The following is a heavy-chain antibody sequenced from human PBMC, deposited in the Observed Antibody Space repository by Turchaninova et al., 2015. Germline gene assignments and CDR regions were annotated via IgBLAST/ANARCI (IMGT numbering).Heavy chain of an antibody. CDR2: ISDSGGST. D-gene: IGHD1-7*01. CDR3: AKDLTGTTYWYFDL. V-gene: IGHV3-23*04. Sequence: EVQLVESGGGLVQPGGSLRLSCAASGFTFTNDAMSWVRQAPGKGLEWVSSISDSGGSTYYADPVKGRFTISRDNSKNTLYLQMNSLRAEDTAVYYCAKDLTGTTYWYFDLWGRGTLVTVSS. CDR1: GFTFTNDA. J-gene: IGHJ2*01.